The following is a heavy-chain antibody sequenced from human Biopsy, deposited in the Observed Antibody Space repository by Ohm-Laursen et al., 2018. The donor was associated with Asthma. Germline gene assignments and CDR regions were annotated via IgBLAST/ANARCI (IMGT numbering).Heavy chain of an antibody. CDR2: ISSRGSNL. V-gene: IGHV3-11*01. Sequence: SLRLSCSASGFSFSDYYMMWIRQAPRKGLEWVAYISSRGSNLYYADSVKGRFTISRDNPKKSVYLQLDSLRVEDTAVYYCARGYSTSWYFGYWGQGTVVTVSS. CDR3: ARGYSTSWYFGY. CDR1: GFSFSDYY. J-gene: IGHJ4*02. D-gene: IGHD6-13*01.